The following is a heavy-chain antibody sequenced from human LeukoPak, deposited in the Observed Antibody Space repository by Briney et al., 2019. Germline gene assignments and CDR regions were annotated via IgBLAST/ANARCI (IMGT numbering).Heavy chain of an antibody. CDR1: GFTFSSCW. J-gene: IGHJ4*02. CDR3: ARVTSLTGTIFDS. Sequence: PGGSLRLSRAASGFTFSSCWMHWVRQDPGQGLVWVARINSDGSSTSYAESVKGRFTISRDNAKNTLYLQMSSLRVEDTAVYYCARVTSLTGTIFDSWGQGTLVTVSS. D-gene: IGHD1-7*01. CDR2: INSDGSST. V-gene: IGHV3-74*01.